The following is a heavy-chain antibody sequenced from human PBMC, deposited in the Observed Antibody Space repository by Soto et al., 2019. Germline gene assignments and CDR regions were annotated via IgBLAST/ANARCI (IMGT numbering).Heavy chain of an antibody. CDR1: GGSVSGNTYY. J-gene: IGHJ4*02. CDR3: ARTTAVPNTLRSRYFFDY. Sequence: SETLCVTCSFSGGSVSGNTYYWSWIRQPPGKRLEWIGYVYYSGTTNYNPSLKSRVTISVDLSKNRFSLRLSSVTTADTALYYCARTTAVPNTLRSRYFFDYWGQGTLVTVS. CDR2: VYYSGTT. V-gene: IGHV4-61*01. D-gene: IGHD2-2*01.